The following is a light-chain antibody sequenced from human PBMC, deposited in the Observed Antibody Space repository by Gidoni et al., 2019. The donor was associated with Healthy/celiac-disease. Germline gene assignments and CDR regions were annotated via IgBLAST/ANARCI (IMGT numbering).Light chain of an antibody. J-gene: IGLJ2*01. V-gene: IGLV2-23*02. CDR1: SSDVGSYNL. Sequence: QSALTQPGSVSGSPGQAITISCTGTSSDVGSYNLVSWYQQHPGKAPKLMIYEVSKRPSGVSNRFSGSKSGNTASLTISGLQAEDEADYYCCSYAGSSTFVFGGGTKLTVL. CDR2: EVS. CDR3: CSYAGSSTFV.